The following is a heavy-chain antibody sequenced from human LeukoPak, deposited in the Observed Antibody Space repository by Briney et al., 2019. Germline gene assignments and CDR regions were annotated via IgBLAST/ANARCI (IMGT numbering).Heavy chain of an antibody. V-gene: IGHV3-23*01. CDR3: SRPLAVAGNAFDI. CDR2: ISGSGGST. Sequence: GGSLRLSCAASGFTFSSYAMSWVRQAPGKGLEWVSAISGSGGSTYYADSVKGRFTISRDNAKNTLYLQMNSLRAEDTAVYYCSRPLAVAGNAFDIWGQGTMVTVSS. J-gene: IGHJ3*02. D-gene: IGHD6-19*01. CDR1: GFTFSSYA.